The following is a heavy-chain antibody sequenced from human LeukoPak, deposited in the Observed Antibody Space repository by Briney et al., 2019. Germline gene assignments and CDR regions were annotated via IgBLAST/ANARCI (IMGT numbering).Heavy chain of an antibody. Sequence: ASVKVSFKASGYTFTGYYMHWVRQAPGQGLEWMGWINPNSGGTNYAQKFQGRVTMTRDTSISTAYMELSRLRSDDTAVYYCARVSRRSEYGDYGTWGQGTLVTVSS. J-gene: IGHJ5*02. D-gene: IGHD4-17*01. CDR2: INPNSGGT. CDR1: GYTFTGYY. CDR3: ARVSRRSEYGDYGT. V-gene: IGHV1-2*02.